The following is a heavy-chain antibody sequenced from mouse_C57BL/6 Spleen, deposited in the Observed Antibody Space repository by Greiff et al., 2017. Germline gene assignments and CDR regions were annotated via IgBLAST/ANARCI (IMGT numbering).Heavy chain of an antibody. CDR3: ARSYDYDSAY. CDR2: IYPGSGNT. J-gene: IGHJ3*01. D-gene: IGHD2-4*01. Sequence: VKLQESGAELVRPGASVKLSCKASGYTFTDYYINWVKQRPGQGLEWIARIYPGSGNTYYNEKFKGKATLTAEKSSSTAYMQLSSLTSEDSAVYFCARSYDYDSAYWGQGTLVTVSA. V-gene: IGHV1-76*01. CDR1: GYTFTDYY.